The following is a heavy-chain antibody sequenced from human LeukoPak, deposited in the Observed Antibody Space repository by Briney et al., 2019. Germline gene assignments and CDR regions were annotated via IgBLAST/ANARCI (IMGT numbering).Heavy chain of an antibody. Sequence: GRSLRLSCAASGFTFSSYGMHWVRQAPGKGLEWVGVVWADRSNTYYGDSVKGRFTISRDNAKNTLYLQMNSLRVEDTAVYYCVRKFATGDWGQGTLVTVSS. V-gene: IGHV3-33*03. CDR3: VRKFATGD. J-gene: IGHJ4*02. CDR2: VWADRSNT. D-gene: IGHD1-14*01. CDR1: GFTFSSYG.